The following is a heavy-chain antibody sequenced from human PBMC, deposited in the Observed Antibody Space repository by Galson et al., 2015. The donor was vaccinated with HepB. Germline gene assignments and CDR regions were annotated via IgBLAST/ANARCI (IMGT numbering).Heavy chain of an antibody. J-gene: IGHJ5*02. CDR2: IVPVVGII. CDR1: GGTFSSYA. V-gene: IGHV1-69*04. D-gene: IGHD6-13*01. CDR3: ARNIASADEGTNWFDP. Sequence: SVKVSCKASGGTFSSYAISWVRQAPGQGLQWMGRIVPVVGIINYAQEFQGRVTFTADTSTRTVYMELNSLRSDDTAVYYCARNIASADEGTNWFDPWGQGTLVTVSS.